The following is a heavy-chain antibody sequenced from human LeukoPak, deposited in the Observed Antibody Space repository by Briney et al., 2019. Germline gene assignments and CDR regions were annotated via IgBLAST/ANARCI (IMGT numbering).Heavy chain of an antibody. V-gene: IGHV3-48*01. J-gene: IGHJ5*01. CDR3: AKEMGFWNGGSCYRWFDS. Sequence: GGSLRLSCAASGFTFSTYSMSWVRQAPGKGPEWLSYISTSSITKYYADSVKGRFTISRDDAKNSLSLQMNSLRADDTAVYYCAKEMGFWNGGSCYRWFDSWGQGTLVTVSS. D-gene: IGHD2-15*01. CDR1: GFTFSTYS. CDR2: ISTSSITK.